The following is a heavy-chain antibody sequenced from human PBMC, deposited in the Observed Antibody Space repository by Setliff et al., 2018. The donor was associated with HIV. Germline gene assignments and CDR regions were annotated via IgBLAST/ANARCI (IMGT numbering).Heavy chain of an antibody. D-gene: IGHD3-3*01. Sequence: PSETLSLTCTVSGGSINNYYWTWIRQPAGKGLEWIGHIYTSGSTNYSPSLKSRVTISVDTSKNQFSLKLSSVTAADTAVYYCARAPEWNYNFWSGSYYYYGMDVWGQGTTVTVSS. CDR2: IYTSGST. CDR3: ARAPEWNYNFWSGSYYYYGMDV. J-gene: IGHJ6*02. CDR1: GGSINNYY. V-gene: IGHV4-4*07.